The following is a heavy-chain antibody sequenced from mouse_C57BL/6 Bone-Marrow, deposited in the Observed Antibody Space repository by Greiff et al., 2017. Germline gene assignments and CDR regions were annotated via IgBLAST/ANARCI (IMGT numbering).Heavy chain of an antibody. D-gene: IGHD2-3*01. CDR1: GFSLTSYG. J-gene: IGHJ4*01. V-gene: IGHV2-5*01. Sequence: QVQLKQSGPGLVQPSQSLSITCTVSGFSLTSYGVHWVRQSPGKGLEWLGVIWRGGSTDYNAAFMSRLSITNDNSKSQVFFNMNSLQADDTAIYXCAIYDYDAMDYWGQGTSVTVSS. CDR2: IWRGGST. CDR3: AIYDYDAMDY.